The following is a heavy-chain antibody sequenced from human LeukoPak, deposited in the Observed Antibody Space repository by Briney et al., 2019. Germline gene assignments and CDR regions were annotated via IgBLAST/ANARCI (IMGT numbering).Heavy chain of an antibody. CDR2: ISVYNGNT. D-gene: IGHD1-26*01. CDR1: GYTFTNYG. CDR3: ALSGTTGFDAFNI. Sequence: ASVKVSCTASGYTFTNYGVSWVRQAPGQGLEWMGWISVYNGNTNYAQKLQGRVTMTTDTSTSTAYMELRSLRSEDTAVYYCALSGTTGFDAFNIWGQGTMVTVSS. V-gene: IGHV1-18*01. J-gene: IGHJ3*02.